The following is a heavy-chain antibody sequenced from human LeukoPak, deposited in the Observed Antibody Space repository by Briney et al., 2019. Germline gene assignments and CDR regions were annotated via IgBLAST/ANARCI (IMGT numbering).Heavy chain of an antibody. CDR3: ARGSLTLQRRDAFDI. Sequence: GSLRLSCAASGFTFSNYNMNWVRQAPGKGLEWVSSISTSSGYIYYADSVKGRFTISRDNAKNSLYLQMNSLRAEDTAVYYCARGSLTLQRRDAFDIWGQGTMVTVSS. V-gene: IGHV3-21*01. CDR1: GFTFSNYN. J-gene: IGHJ3*02. CDR2: ISTSSGYI. D-gene: IGHD3-9*01.